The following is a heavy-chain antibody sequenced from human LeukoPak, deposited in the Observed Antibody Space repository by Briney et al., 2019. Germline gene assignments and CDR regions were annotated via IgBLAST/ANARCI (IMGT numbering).Heavy chain of an antibody. CDR1: GGSISSSSYY. Sequence: SETLSLTCTVSGGSISSSSYYWGWIRQPPGKGLEWIGSIYYSGGTYYNPSLKSRVTISVDTSKNQFSLKLSSVTATDTAVYYCARQSIAALGWFDPWGQGTLVTVSS. CDR2: IYYSGGT. D-gene: IGHD6-6*01. V-gene: IGHV4-39*01. CDR3: ARQSIAALGWFDP. J-gene: IGHJ5*02.